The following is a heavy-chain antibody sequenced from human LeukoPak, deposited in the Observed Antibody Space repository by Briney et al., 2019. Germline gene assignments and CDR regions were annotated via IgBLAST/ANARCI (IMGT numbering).Heavy chain of an antibody. CDR1: GGTFSSYA. Sequence: SVKVSCKASGGTFSSYAISWVRQAPGQGLEWMGRVIPILGIANYAQKFQGRVTITADKSTSTAYMELSSLRSEDTAVYYCARDSAGYSSSWYGFDYWGQGTLVTVSS. CDR2: VIPILGIA. J-gene: IGHJ4*02. D-gene: IGHD6-13*01. V-gene: IGHV1-69*04. CDR3: ARDSAGYSSSWYGFDY.